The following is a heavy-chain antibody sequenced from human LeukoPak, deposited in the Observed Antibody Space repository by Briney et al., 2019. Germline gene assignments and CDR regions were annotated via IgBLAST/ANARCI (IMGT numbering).Heavy chain of an antibody. CDR2: IRNKANGYAT. CDR3: ARAAYSSGWLDY. V-gene: IGHV3-73*01. CDR1: GFTFSGFA. D-gene: IGHD6-19*01. J-gene: IGHJ4*02. Sequence: GGSLRLSCAASGFTFSGFAIHWVRQASGKGLEWVDRIRNKANGYATAYAASVRGRFTVSRDDSKNTAFLQMNSPKTEDTAVYYCARAAYSSGWLDYWGQGTLVTVSS.